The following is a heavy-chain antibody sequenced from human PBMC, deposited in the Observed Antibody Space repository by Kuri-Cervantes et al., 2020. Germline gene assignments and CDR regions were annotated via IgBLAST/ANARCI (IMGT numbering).Heavy chain of an antibody. J-gene: IGHJ4*02. D-gene: IGHD5/OR15-5a*01. CDR3: ARDVYQLLPDY. V-gene: IGHV1-3*01. Sequence: ASVKVSCKASGYTFTGYYLHWLRQAPGQGLEWMGWINAGNGDTKYPQKFQGRVTINRDTSASTAYMELNSLTSEDTAVYYCARDVYQLLPDYWGQGTLVTVSS. CDR2: INAGNGDT. CDR1: GYTFTGYY.